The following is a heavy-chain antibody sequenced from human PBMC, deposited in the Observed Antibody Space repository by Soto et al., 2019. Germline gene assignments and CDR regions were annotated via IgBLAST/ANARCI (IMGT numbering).Heavy chain of an antibody. CDR3: ARFGYGSGSYYPHY. CDR2: IYYSGST. Sequence: SETLSLTCTVSGGSISSSSYYWGWIRQPPGKGLEWIGSIYYSGSTYYNPSLKSRVTISVDTSKNQFSLKLSSVTAADTAVYYCARFGYGSGSYYPHYWGQGTLVTVSS. CDR1: GGSISSSSYY. V-gene: IGHV4-39*01. D-gene: IGHD3-10*01. J-gene: IGHJ4*02.